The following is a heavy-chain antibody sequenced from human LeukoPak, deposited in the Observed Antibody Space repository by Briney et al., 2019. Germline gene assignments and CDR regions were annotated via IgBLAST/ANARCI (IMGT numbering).Heavy chain of an antibody. J-gene: IGHJ4*02. CDR1: GFTVSSNY. Sequence: PGGSLRLSCAASGFTVSSNYMSWVRQAPGKGLEWVSVIYSGGSTYYADSVKGRFTISRDNSKNTLYLQMNSLRAEDTAVYYCAGGGYDSSGYYFDYWGQGTLVTVSS. D-gene: IGHD3-22*01. CDR3: AGGGYDSSGYYFDY. V-gene: IGHV3-66*01. CDR2: IYSGGST.